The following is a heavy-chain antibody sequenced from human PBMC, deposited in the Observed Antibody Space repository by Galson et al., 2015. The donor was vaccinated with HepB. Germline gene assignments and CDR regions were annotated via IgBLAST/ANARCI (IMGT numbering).Heavy chain of an antibody. Sequence: SLRLSCVASGFTFSSYAMHWVRQAPGKGLEWVAVISYDGSNKYYADSVKGRFTISRDNSKNTLYLQMNSLRAEDTAVYYCARDPRVRGVIWWVDPWGQGTLVTVSS. CDR1: GFTFSSYA. J-gene: IGHJ5*02. V-gene: IGHV3-30*04. CDR2: ISYDGSNK. D-gene: IGHD3-10*01. CDR3: ARDPRVRGVIWWVDP.